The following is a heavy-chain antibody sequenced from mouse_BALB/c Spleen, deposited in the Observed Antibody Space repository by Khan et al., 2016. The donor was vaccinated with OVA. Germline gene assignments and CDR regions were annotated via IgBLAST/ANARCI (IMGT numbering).Heavy chain of an antibody. Sequence: VQLQESGAELVKPGASVKLSCKASGYTFSSYYMYWVKQRPGQGLEWIGEINPNNGGTNFNEKFKSKATLTVDESSSTAYMQLSSLTSEDSAVYYCIRSGYGSFAYWGQGTLVTVSA. CDR1: GYTFSSYY. CDR2: INPNNGGT. CDR3: IRSGYGSFAY. J-gene: IGHJ3*01. D-gene: IGHD2-2*01. V-gene: IGHV1S81*02.